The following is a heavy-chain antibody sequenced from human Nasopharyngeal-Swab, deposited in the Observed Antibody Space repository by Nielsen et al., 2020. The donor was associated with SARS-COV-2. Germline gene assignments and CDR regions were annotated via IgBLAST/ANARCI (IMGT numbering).Heavy chain of an antibody. CDR2: IHWIGGSA. V-gene: IGHV3-20*01. CDR3: ARQTIYSFGWFDS. D-gene: IGHD3-3*01. Sequence: GSSLNISCASSGFTFDDYAMSWVRQVPGKGLEWVANIHWIGGSADYSDAVKGRFTISRDHAKNSLYLQMNRLRAEDTAIYHCARQTIYSFGWFDSWGQGNLVTVSS. CDR1: GFTFDDYA. J-gene: IGHJ5*01.